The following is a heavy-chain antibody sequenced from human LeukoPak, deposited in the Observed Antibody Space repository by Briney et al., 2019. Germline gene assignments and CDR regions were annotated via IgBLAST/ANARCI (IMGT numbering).Heavy chain of an antibody. Sequence: PSQTLSLTCTVSGGSISSGDYYWSWIRQPPGKGLEWIGEINHSGSTNYNPSLKSRVTISVDTSKNQFSLKLSSVTAADTAVYYCARQLPYVLRFLGGRFDPWGQGTLVTVSS. CDR1: GGSISSGDYY. V-gene: IGHV4-30-4*08. CDR3: ARQLPYVLRFLGGRFDP. D-gene: IGHD3-3*01. CDR2: INHSGST. J-gene: IGHJ5*02.